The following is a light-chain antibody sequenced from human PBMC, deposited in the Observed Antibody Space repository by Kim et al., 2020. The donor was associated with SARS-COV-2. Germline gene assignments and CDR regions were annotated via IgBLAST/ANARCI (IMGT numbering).Light chain of an antibody. Sequence: GKTKNKNGNGRSRDVGGNEYDYGNKQNPGKAHKGMVYKVNNRPTGVSNRFSGAKAGNTASMTISGLKAEDEAEYYCSKYTSSSTVIFGGGTKLTVL. CDR2: KVN. CDR3: SKYTSSSTVI. CDR1: SRDVGGNEY. V-gene: IGLV2-14*03. J-gene: IGLJ2*01.